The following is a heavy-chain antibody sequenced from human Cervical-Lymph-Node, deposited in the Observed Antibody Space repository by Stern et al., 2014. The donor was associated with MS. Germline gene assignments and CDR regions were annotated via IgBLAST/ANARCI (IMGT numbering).Heavy chain of an antibody. Sequence: VQLVQSGGGVVQPGRSLRLSCRASGFPFISHGMHWVRQAPGKGLEWVAVDLFDGGQKYYGDSVKGRFTISRDTSNSTLFLDMNGLTTEDTAVYYCARGPGAVGRVGYFDLWGRGALVTVSS. CDR3: ARGPGAVGRVGYFDL. J-gene: IGHJ2*01. D-gene: IGHD6-19*01. CDR2: DLFDGGQK. V-gene: IGHV3-30*03. CDR1: GFPFISHG.